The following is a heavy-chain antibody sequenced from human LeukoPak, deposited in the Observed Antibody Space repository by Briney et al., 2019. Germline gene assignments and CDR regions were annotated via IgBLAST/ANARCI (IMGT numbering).Heavy chain of an antibody. CDR2: INPNSGGT. J-gene: IGHJ4*02. Sequence: GASVKVSCKASGYTFTGYYMHWVRQAPGQGLEWMGWINPNSGGTNYAQKFQGRVTMTRDTSISTAYMELSRLRSDDTAVYYCARGSPGYYDSSGYYENDYWGQGTLVTVSS. V-gene: IGHV1-2*02. D-gene: IGHD3-22*01. CDR1: GYTFTGYY. CDR3: ARGSPGYYDSSGYYENDY.